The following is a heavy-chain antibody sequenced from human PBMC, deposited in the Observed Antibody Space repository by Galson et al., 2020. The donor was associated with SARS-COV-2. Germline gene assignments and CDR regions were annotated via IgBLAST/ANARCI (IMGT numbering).Heavy chain of an antibody. J-gene: IGHJ4*02. V-gene: IGHV1-18*01. CDR1: GYTISTYG. CDR3: ARDGQIGYDYRAVGY. D-gene: IGHD5-12*01. Sequence: ASVKVSCKASGYTISTYGISWVRQAPGQGLEWMGWISTYNGDTNYAQKFQGSVTMTTDTSTNTAYMELRSLRSDDTAMYYCARDGQIGYDYRAVGYWGQGTLVTVSS. CDR2: ISTYNGDT.